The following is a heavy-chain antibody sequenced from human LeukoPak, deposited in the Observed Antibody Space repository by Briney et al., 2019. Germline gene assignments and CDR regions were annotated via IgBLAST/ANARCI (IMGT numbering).Heavy chain of an antibody. V-gene: IGHV4-4*02. CDR3: ARALVVAAYDAFDI. CDR2: IYHSGSA. CDR1: GGSIRSNNW. D-gene: IGHD6-19*01. J-gene: IGHJ3*02. Sequence: SETLSLTCAISGGSIRSNNWWSWVRQPPGKGLEWIGEIYHSGSANYNPSLKSRVTISIDKSKNQFSLKLSSLTAADTAVYFCARALVVAAYDAFDIWGQGTVVTVSS.